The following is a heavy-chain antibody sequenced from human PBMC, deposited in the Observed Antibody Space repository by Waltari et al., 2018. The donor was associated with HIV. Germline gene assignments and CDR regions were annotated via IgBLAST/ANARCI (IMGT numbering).Heavy chain of an antibody. CDR2: IKDDGSEK. CDR3: ARIGTFPHNYAIDF. D-gene: IGHD1-26*01. Sequence: EVQLMESGGGLVQSGGSLRLSCAASGFTFTNYWMSWVRQTPGKVMGWVANIKDDGSEKYYRALGKRLFTVARDNAKNSMFLQMNSLRAADTAVYYCARIGTFPHNYAIDFWGQGTTVTVSS. V-gene: IGHV3-7*01. J-gene: IGHJ6*02. CDR1: GFTFTNYW.